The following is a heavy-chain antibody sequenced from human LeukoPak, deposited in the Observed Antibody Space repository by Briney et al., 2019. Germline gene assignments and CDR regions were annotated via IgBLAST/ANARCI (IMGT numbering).Heavy chain of an antibody. CDR1: GFTFSSYA. J-gene: IGHJ6*04. CDR3: ARVGVVAATTYYYYGMDV. D-gene: IGHD2-15*01. Sequence: PGRSLRLSCAASGFTFSSYAMHWVRQAPGKGLEWVAVIPYGGSNKYYADSVKGRFTISRDNSKNTLYLQMNSLRAEDTAVYYCARVGVVAATTYYYYGMDVWGKGTTVTVSS. CDR2: IPYGGSNK. V-gene: IGHV3-30*04.